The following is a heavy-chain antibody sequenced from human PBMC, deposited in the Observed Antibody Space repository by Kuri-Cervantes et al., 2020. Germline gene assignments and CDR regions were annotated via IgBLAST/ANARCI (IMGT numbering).Heavy chain of an antibody. Sequence: ASVKVSCKAPGYTFKNDAISWVRQAPGQGLEWVGWISSYNGNTDSAQSLQGRVTMTFETSTATAYMELRSLRSDDTAVYYCARGANHDVLSGYWNRGGYTMDVWGQGTTVTVSS. V-gene: IGHV1-18*01. D-gene: IGHD3-3*01. J-gene: IGHJ6*02. CDR3: ARGANHDVLSGYWNRGGYTMDV. CDR2: ISSYNGNT. CDR1: GYTFKNDA.